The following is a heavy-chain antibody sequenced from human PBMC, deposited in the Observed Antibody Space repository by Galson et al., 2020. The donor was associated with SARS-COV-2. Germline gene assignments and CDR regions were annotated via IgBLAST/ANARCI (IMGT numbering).Heavy chain of an antibody. CDR2: ISHSGST. D-gene: IGHD3-10*01. J-gene: IGHJ6*02. V-gene: IGHV4-34*01. Sequence: SETLSLTCAVYGGSFSDYSWTWVRQPPGKGLEWIGEISHSGSTNYSPSLKSRVFMSVDTSKNQFSLKLRSVTAADTAVYYCARGGSRPIMAFDYYYYGMDVWGQGTTVTVSS. CDR3: ARGGSRPIMAFDYYYYGMDV. CDR1: GGSFSDYS.